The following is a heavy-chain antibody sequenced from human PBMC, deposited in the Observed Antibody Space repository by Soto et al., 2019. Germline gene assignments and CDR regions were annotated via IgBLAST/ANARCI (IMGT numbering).Heavy chain of an antibody. CDR1: GYSFTSQY. Sequence: QVQLVQSGAEVKKPGASVKISCEASGYSFTSQYVHWVRQAPGQGLEWMGIINPNGGSTTYAQKFQGRVTLTRDPSTSTVSMERSSLKSEDTAVYYCAREQGLRPGGGGTEPLDIWGQGTMVTVAS. CDR3: AREQGLRPGGGGTEPLDI. CDR2: INPNGGST. J-gene: IGHJ3*02. V-gene: IGHV1-46*03. D-gene: IGHD5-12*01.